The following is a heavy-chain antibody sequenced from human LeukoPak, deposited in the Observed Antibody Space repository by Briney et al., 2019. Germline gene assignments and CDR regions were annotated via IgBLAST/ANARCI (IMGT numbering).Heavy chain of an antibody. CDR1: GYSFTGYY. D-gene: IGHD5-24*01. V-gene: IGHV1-2*04. J-gene: IGHJ6*02. Sequence: ASVRVSCKASGYSFTGYYMHWVRQAPGQGLEWMGWINPNSGGTNYAQNFRGWVTMTRDTSISTAYMEVSRLRSDDTAVYYCARGHPLGVGYNYYYYGMDVWGQGTTVTVSS. CDR2: INPNSGGT. CDR3: ARGHPLGVGYNYYYYGMDV.